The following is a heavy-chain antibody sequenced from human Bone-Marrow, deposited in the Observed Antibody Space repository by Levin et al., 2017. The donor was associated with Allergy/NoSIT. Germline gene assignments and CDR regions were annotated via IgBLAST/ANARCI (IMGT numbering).Heavy chain of an antibody. CDR1: GGSINSGDSY. CDR3: ARLSLTFYDILTGYYSPIGSFDY. CDR2: IYYSGST. V-gene: IGHV4-30-4*01. J-gene: IGHJ4*02. D-gene: IGHD3-9*01. Sequence: SQTLSLTCNVSGGSINSGDSYWSWIRQPPGKGLEWIGYIYYSGSTYYNPSLKSRITISIDTSKSQFSLQLSSVTAADTAVYYCARLSLTFYDILTGYYSPIGSFDYWGQGTLVTVSS.